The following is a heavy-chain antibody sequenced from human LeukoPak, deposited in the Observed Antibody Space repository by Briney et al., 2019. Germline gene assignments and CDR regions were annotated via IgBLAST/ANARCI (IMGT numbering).Heavy chain of an antibody. CDR1: GYTFTNYG. V-gene: IGHV1-18*01. J-gene: IGHJ5*02. D-gene: IGHD3-3*01. CDR2: ISIYNGNT. Sequence: GAPVKVSCSSSGYTFTNYGISWVRQAPGQGLERMGWISIYNGNTDYAQKLRGRVTMTTDTSTSTAYMELRSLRSDDTAVYYCARITYDFWSGYYMPDDPWGQGTLVTVSS. CDR3: ARITYDFWSGYYMPDDP.